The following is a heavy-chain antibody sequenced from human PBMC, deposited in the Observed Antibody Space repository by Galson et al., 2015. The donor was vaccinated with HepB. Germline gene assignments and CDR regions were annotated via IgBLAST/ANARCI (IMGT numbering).Heavy chain of an antibody. J-gene: IGHJ4*02. D-gene: IGHD3-22*01. V-gene: IGHV3-48*02. Sequence: SLRLSCAASGFTFSSYSMNWVRQAPGKGLEWVSYISSSSSTIYYADSVKGRFTISRDNAKNSLYLQMNSLRDEDTAVYYCARSDIYDGMYMVALDYWGQGTLVTVSS. CDR3: ARSDIYDGMYMVALDY. CDR2: ISSSSSTI. CDR1: GFTFSSYS.